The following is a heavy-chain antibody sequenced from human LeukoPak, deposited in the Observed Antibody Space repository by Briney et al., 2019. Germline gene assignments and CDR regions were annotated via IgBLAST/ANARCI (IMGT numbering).Heavy chain of an antibody. Sequence: PSETLSLTRAVYGGSFSGYYWSWIRQPPGKGLEWIGEINHSGSTNYNPSLKSRVIISVDTSKNQFSLKLSSVTAADTAVYYCARAPTHIVVVVAATKAYNWFDPWGQGTLVTVSS. CDR1: GGSFSGYY. J-gene: IGHJ5*02. CDR2: INHSGST. CDR3: ARAPTHIVVVVAATKAYNWFDP. D-gene: IGHD2-15*01. V-gene: IGHV4-34*01.